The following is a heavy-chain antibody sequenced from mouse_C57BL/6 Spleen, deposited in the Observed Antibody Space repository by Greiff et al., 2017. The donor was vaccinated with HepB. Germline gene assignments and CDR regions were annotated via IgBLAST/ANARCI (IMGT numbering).Heavy chain of an antibody. CDR1: GYSITSGYY. CDR2: ISYGGSN. V-gene: IGHV3-6*01. J-gene: IGHJ1*03. D-gene: IGHD1-1*01. CDR3: AREDYYYGSSRYWYFDV. Sequence: EVKLEESGPGLVKPSQSLSLTCSVTGYSITSGYYWNWIRQFPGNKLEWMGYISYGGSNNYNPSLKNRISITRDTSKNQFFLKLNSVTTKDTATYYCAREDYYYGSSRYWYFDVWGTGTTVTVSS.